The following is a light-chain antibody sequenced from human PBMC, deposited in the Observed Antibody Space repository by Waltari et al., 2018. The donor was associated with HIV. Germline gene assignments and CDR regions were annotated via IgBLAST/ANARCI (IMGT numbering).Light chain of an antibody. Sequence: QPMLTQPPSASASLGASVTLTCTLSSGYKNYSVDWYQQRPGTGPRFVMRVGPGGIVGSKWDGIPDRFSARGSGLNRYLTIKNIQEEDESGYHCGVDHGTGSNFVYVFGPGTTVTVL. V-gene: IGLV9-49*02. J-gene: IGLJ1*01. CDR1: SGYKNYS. CDR2: VGPGGIVG. CDR3: GVDHGTGSNFVYV.